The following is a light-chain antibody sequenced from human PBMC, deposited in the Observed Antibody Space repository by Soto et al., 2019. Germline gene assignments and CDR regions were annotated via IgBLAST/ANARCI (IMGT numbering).Light chain of an antibody. CDR2: GAS. J-gene: IGKJ1*01. Sequence: EIGLTQSPGTLSLSPGERATLSCRASQSVSSRYSAWYQQKPGQAPRLLIYGASTRATGIPDRFSGSGSETDFTLTISRLEPEDFAVYYCQHYGSSPRTFGQGTRVEIK. CDR1: QSVSSRY. V-gene: IGKV3-20*01. CDR3: QHYGSSPRT.